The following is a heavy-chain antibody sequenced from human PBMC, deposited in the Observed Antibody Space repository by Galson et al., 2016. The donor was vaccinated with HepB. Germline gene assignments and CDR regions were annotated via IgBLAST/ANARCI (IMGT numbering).Heavy chain of an antibody. CDR2: IYYSGNT. J-gene: IGHJ5*01. D-gene: IGHD6-19*01. V-gene: IGHV4-39*01. CDR3: ARNNSGWYTFAS. CDR1: GGSINNDNHC. Sequence: ETLSLTCIVSGGSINNDNHCWGWIRQPPGKGLEWIGSIYYSGNTHYNPSFNSRVTISVDTSKNQFSLRLTSVTASDTAIYSCARNNSGWYTFASWGQGTLVTVSS.